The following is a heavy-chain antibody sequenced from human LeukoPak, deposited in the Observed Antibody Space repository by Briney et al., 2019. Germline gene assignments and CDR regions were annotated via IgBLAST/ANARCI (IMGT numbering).Heavy chain of an antibody. J-gene: IGHJ4*02. CDR3: ARDLGSGSLHY. D-gene: IGHD1-26*01. CDR1: GGTFSSYA. CDR2: IIPILGIA. Sequence: GASVKVSCKASGGTFSSYAISWVRQAPGQGLEWMGRIIPILGIANYAQKFQGRVTITADKSTSTAYMELSSLRSEDTAVYYRARDLGSGSLHYWGQGTLVTVSS. V-gene: IGHV1-69*04.